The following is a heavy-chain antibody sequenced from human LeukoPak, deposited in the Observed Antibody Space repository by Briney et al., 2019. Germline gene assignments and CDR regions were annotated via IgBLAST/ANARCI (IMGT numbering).Heavy chain of an antibody. CDR1: GFTFSSYW. CDR3: AREAGDYNRGFDY. D-gene: IGHD4-17*01. J-gene: IGHJ4*02. V-gene: IGHV3-7*03. CDR2: IKQDGSEK. Sequence: QSGGSLRLSCAASGFTFSSYWMSWVRQAPGKGLEWVANIKQDGSEKYYVDSVKGRFTISRDNAKNSLYLQMNSLRAEDTAVYYCAREAGDYNRGFDYWGQRTLVTVSS.